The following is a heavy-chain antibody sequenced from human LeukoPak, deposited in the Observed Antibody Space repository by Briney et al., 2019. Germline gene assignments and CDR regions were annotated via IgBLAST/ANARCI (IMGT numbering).Heavy chain of an antibody. D-gene: IGHD3-3*01. CDR2: FDPTDSYT. V-gene: IGHV5-10-1*01. Sequence: GESLKISCKASGYSLATYWISWVRQTPGQGLEWMGKFDPTDSYTTYGPSFQGHVTISADKSISTAYLQWNSLKASDTAMYYCARHDPNARLKLDYWGQGTLVTVSS. CDR1: GYSLATYW. CDR3: ARHDPNARLKLDY. J-gene: IGHJ4*02.